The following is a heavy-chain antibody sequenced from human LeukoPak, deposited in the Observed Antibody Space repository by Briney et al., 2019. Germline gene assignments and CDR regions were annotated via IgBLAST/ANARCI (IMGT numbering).Heavy chain of an antibody. CDR2: INGDGSST. Sequence: GGSLRLSCAASGFTFSSYSMNWVRQAPGKGLVWVSRINGDGSSTTYADSVKGRFTISRDNAKNTLYLHMNSLRAEDTAVYYCARSHYYGSGIKNLDYDHWGQGTLVTVSS. V-gene: IGHV3-74*01. D-gene: IGHD3-10*01. CDR3: ARSHYYGSGIKNLDYDH. J-gene: IGHJ4*02. CDR1: GFTFSSYS.